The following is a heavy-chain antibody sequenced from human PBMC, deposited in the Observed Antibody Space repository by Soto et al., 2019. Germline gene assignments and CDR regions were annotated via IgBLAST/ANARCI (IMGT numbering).Heavy chain of an antibody. D-gene: IGHD3-22*01. CDR3: ARESSTMIVVAPDAFDI. J-gene: IGHJ3*02. CDR1: GFTFSSYS. V-gene: IGHV3-21*01. CDR2: ISSSSSYI. Sequence: GGSLRLSCAASGFTFSSYSMNWVRQAPGKGLEWVSSISSSSSYIYYADSVKGRFTISRDNAKNSLYLQMNSLRAEDTAVYYCARESSTMIVVAPDAFDIWGQGTMVTVSS.